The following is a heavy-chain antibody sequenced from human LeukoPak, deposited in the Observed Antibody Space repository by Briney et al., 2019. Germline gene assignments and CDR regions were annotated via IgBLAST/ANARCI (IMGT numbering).Heavy chain of an antibody. V-gene: IGHV4-59*01. CDR2: IHYSGAT. Sequence: PSETLSLTCSVSGGSISDYYWSWIRQPPGKGLEWIGYIHYSGATYCNPSLKSRVIMSVDTSRNQFSLNLYSVTAADTAMYYCARHSSGWHLDFWGQGTLVTVSS. J-gene: IGHJ4*02. D-gene: IGHD6-19*01. CDR1: GGSISDYY. CDR3: ARHSSGWHLDF.